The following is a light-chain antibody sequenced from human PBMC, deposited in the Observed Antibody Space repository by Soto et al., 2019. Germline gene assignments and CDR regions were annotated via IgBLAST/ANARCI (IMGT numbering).Light chain of an antibody. J-gene: IGLJ1*01. CDR2: EVS. CDR1: SSDVCGYNY. V-gene: IGLV2-14*01. CDR3: SSYRSSTTPYV. Sequence: QSALTQPASVSGSPGQSITISCTGTSSDVCGYNYVSWYQQHPGKAPKLMIYEVSNRPSGVSDRFSASKSGNTASLTISWLQPEDEADYYCSSYRSSTTPYVFGTGTKLTVL.